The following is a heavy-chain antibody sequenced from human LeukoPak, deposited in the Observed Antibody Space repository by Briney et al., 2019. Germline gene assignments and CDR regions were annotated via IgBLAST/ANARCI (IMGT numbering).Heavy chain of an antibody. CDR1: AYTFAHYH. V-gene: IGHV1-2*07. D-gene: IGHD1-14*01. J-gene: IGHJ5*02. CDR2: LNPNTGDT. CDR3: ARDPDTGPDL. Sequence: ASVTVSGEPSAYTFAHYHTHWLRQAPGQGLEWIGSLNPNTGDTLPANKFKGRVTMTRDTSITVGYMELKNLTFDATAVYYCARDPDTGPDLWGQGTLVTVAS.